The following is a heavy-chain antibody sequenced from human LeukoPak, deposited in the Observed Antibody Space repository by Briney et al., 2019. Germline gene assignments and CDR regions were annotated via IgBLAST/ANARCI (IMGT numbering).Heavy chain of an antibody. V-gene: IGHV4-39*01. D-gene: IGHD3-16*02. CDR3: VKLPFYSGSRYTFYFDF. J-gene: IGHJ4*02. Sequence: SETLSLTCTVSGRTIRSCSDYWGWIRQPPGKGLEWIGSIYYTGNSYCSPSLKSRVTISVDASKHQFSLNLRSVTAADTAVYTCVKLPFYSGSRYTFYFDFWGQGAPVTVSA. CDR1: GRTIRSCSDY. CDR2: IYYTGNS.